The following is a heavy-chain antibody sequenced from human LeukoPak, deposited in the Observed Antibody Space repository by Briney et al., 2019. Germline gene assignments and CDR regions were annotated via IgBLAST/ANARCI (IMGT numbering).Heavy chain of an antibody. V-gene: IGHV3-23*01. Sequence: GGSLRLSCAASGFTFSSYAMSWVRQAPGKGLEWVTGLSGSGGSIYYADSVKGRFTISRDNSKNTVYPQMNSLRGEDTAVYYCAKGYGDSVFSWFDPWGQGTLVTVSS. J-gene: IGHJ5*02. D-gene: IGHD4-17*01. CDR2: LSGSGGSI. CDR1: GFTFSSYA. CDR3: AKGYGDSVFSWFDP.